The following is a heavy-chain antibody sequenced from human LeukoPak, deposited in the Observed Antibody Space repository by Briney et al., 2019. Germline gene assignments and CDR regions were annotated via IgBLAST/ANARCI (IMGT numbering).Heavy chain of an antibody. J-gene: IGHJ4*02. CDR1: GYSFTYYW. V-gene: IGHV5-51*01. CDR2: IYPGDTDT. D-gene: IGHD6-13*01. CDR3: ASAYSSRRHSDY. Sequence: GESLKICCKGSGYSFTYYWSGLGRPPRGGGLEWVGIIYPGDTDTRSSLYFQGHVTISAAKTISSAYLQWSSLKAWDTAMYYCASAYSSRRHSDYWGRGTRVTVS.